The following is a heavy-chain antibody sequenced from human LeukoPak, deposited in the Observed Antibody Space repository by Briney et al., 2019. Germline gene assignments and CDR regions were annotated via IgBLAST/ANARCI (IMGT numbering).Heavy chain of an antibody. CDR1: GGSISSYY. D-gene: IGHD3-16*02. Sequence: SETLSLTCTVSGGSISSYYWSWIRQPAGKGLEWIGRIYTSGSTNYNPSLESRVTMSVDTSKNQFSLKLSSVTAADTAVYYCALSYYDYVWGSYRYRDYWGQGTLVTVSS. V-gene: IGHV4-4*07. CDR3: ALSYYDYVWGSYRYRDY. J-gene: IGHJ4*02. CDR2: IYTSGST.